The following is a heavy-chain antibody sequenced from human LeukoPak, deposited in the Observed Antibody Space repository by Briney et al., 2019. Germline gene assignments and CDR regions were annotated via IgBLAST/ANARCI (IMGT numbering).Heavy chain of an antibody. Sequence: ASVKVSCKASGYTFTRYGISWVRQAPGQGPEGMGWLSAYNGNTNYAQKLQGRVTMTTDTATSTAYMELRSLRSDDTAVYYCARDNGYCGGDCYYNWFDPWGQGTLVTVSS. CDR2: LSAYNGNT. V-gene: IGHV1-18*01. J-gene: IGHJ5*02. CDR1: GYTFTRYG. CDR3: ARDNGYCGGDCYYNWFDP. D-gene: IGHD2-21*02.